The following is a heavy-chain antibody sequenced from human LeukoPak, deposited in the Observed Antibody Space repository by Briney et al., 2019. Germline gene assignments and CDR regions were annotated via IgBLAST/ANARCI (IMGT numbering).Heavy chain of an antibody. V-gene: IGHV3-30*18. D-gene: IGHD2-15*01. CDR1: GFTFSSYA. CDR3: AKSSDFVLGSPDY. CDR2: MSFDGSYK. Sequence: GGSLRLPCAASGFTFSSYAMHWVRQAPGKGLEWVAVMSFDGSYKYYADSVKGRFTISRDNSKSTLYLQMDSLRAEDTAVYYCAKSSDFVLGSPDYWGQGTLVTVSS. J-gene: IGHJ4*02.